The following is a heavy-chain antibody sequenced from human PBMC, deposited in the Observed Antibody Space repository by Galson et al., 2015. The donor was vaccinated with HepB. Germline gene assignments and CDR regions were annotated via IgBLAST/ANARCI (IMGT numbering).Heavy chain of an antibody. Sequence: CAISGDSVSSNSAAWNWIRQSPSRGLEWLGRTYYRSKWYNDYAVSVKSRITINPDTSKNQFSPQLNSVTPEDTAVYYCAREFAYCGGDCYFDYWYFDLWGRGTLVTVSS. V-gene: IGHV6-1*01. D-gene: IGHD2-21*01. J-gene: IGHJ2*01. CDR3: AREFAYCGGDCYFDYWYFDL. CDR2: TYYRSKWYN. CDR1: GDSVSSNSAA.